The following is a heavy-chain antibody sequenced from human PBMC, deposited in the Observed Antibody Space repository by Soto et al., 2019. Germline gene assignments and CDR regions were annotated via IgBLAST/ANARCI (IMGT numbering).Heavy chain of an antibody. J-gene: IGHJ4*02. Sequence: SETLSLTCTVSGASLRSGTYYWSWIRQPPGKRLEWIGYISHSGRTNYDPSLKSRLTMSVDTSQNQFSLQLNSVTAADTAVYYCSYGSSFDYWGQGTLVTVSS. CDR2: ISHSGRT. D-gene: IGHD3-10*01. CDR3: SYGSSFDY. V-gene: IGHV4-61*01. CDR1: GASLRSGTYY.